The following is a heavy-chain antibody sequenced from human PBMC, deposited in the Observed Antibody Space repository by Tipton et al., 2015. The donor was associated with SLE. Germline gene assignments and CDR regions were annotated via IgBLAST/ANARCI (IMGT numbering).Heavy chain of an antibody. CDR3: AREGLRSYEI. V-gene: IGHV4-34*01. CDR2: INHSGGT. D-gene: IGHD5-24*01. Sequence: TLSLTCGVSGVSFRGYYWSWVRQPPGKGLEWIGEINHSGGTSYNPSLKSRVTISVDTSKNQFSLKLSSVTAADTAVYYCAREGLRSYEIWGQGTMVTVSS. CDR1: GVSFRGYY. J-gene: IGHJ3*02.